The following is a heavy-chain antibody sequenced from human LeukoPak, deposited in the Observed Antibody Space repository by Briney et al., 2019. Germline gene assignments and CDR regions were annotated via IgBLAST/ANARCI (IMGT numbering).Heavy chain of an antibody. CDR1: GYTFTAYF. D-gene: IGHD1-26*01. CDR2: INPSSGAT. CDR3: ATLDQNFSGSFY. J-gene: IGHJ4*02. Sequence: ASVKVSCKTSGYTFTAYFIHWVRQAPGQGLEWMGWINPSSGATNHAQKFQGRVTLSRDTSVSTAYMEVTRLRSDDTAVYFCATLDQNFSGSFYWGQGSLVTVSS. V-gene: IGHV1-2*02.